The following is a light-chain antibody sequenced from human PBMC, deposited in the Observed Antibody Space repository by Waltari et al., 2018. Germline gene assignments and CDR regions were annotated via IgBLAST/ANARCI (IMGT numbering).Light chain of an antibody. CDR2: EVS. J-gene: IGLJ1*01. Sequence: QSALTQPPSASGSPGQSVSISCTGTSSDIGAYNYVSWYQKHPDKAPKLMISEVSKRPSGVPDSFSGSKSGNTASLTVSGLQAEDEADYCCASYAGNNNFVFGSGTKVTVL. CDR3: ASYAGNNNFV. V-gene: IGLV2-8*01. CDR1: SSDIGAYNY.